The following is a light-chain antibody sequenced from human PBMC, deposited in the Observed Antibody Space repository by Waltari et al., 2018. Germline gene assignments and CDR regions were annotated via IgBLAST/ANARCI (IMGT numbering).Light chain of an antibody. CDR2: DVS. V-gene: IGKV1-5*01. J-gene: IGKJ1*01. CDR3: QQYDRYSAWT. CDR1: QRVTRY. Sequence: DIQMTQSPSTLSASLGDRVTITCRASQRVTRYLAWYQQKPGKAPKVLIWDVSSLERGVPSRFSGSGSGTEFTLTISSLQPDDFATYYCQQYDRYSAWTFGQGTKVEIK.